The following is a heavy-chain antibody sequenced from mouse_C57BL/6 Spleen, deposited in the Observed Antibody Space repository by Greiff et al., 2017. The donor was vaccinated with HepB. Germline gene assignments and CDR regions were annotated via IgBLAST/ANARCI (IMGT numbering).Heavy chain of an antibody. CDR1: GYTFTDYY. J-gene: IGHJ4*01. Sequence: QVQLQQSGAELVRPGASVKLSCKASGYTFTDYYINWVKQRPGQGLEWIARIYPGSGNTYYNEKFKGQATLTAEKSSSTAYMQLSSLTSEDSAVYFCAREGYALDYWGQGTSVTVSS. V-gene: IGHV1-76*01. CDR3: AREGYALDY. CDR2: IYPGSGNT.